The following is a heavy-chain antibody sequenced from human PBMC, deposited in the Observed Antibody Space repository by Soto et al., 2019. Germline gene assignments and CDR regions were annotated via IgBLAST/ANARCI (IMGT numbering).Heavy chain of an antibody. CDR1: GFSLSTSGVG. CDR3: ARRPRYSNYVDY. Sequence: QITLKESGPTLVKPTQTLTLTCTFSGFSLSTSGVGVGWIRQPPVKALGWLALIYWNDDKRYGPSLKSRLTIAKDTSKNQVVLNMTNMDPVDTATYFCARRPRYSNYVDYWGQGTLVTVSS. D-gene: IGHD4-4*01. J-gene: IGHJ4*02. CDR2: IYWNDDK. V-gene: IGHV2-5*01.